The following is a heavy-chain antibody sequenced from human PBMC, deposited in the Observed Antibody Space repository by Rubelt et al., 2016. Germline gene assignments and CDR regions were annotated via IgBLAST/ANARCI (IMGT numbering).Heavy chain of an antibody. CDR1: GFPFSTYA. CDR3: ARGRAFDI. J-gene: IGHJ3*02. V-gene: IGHV3-23*01. Sequence: GESLRLSCAASGFPFSTYAMSWVRQAPGKGLEWVSGISGSGGDTFYADSVKGRFTISRDNSKNTLYLQMGSLSAEDMAVYYCARGRAFDIWGQGTMVTVSS. CDR2: ISGSGGDT.